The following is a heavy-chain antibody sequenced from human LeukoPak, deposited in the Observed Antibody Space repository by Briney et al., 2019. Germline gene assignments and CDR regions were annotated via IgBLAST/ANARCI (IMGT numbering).Heavy chain of an antibody. CDR3: ARVSRWFGESTTDY. J-gene: IGHJ4*02. D-gene: IGHD3-10*01. Sequence: GGSLRLSCAASGFTFSSYSMNWVRQAPGKGLEWVSSISSSSSYIYYADSVKGRFTISRDNAKNSLYLQMNSLRAEDTAVYYCARVSRWFGESTTDYWGQGTLVTVSS. V-gene: IGHV3-21*01. CDR2: ISSSSSYI. CDR1: GFTFSSYS.